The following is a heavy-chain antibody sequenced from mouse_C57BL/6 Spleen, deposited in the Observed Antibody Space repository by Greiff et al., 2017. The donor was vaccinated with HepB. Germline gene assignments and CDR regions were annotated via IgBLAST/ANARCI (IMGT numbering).Heavy chain of an antibody. Sequence: VQLQQSGAELVRPGTSVKLSCKASGYTFTSYWMHWVKQRPGQGLEWIGVIDPSDSYTNYNQKFKGKATLTVDTSSSTAYMQLSSLTSEDSAVYYCARRFYYGSSYDAMDYWGQGTSVTVSS. CDR2: IDPSDSYT. V-gene: IGHV1-59*01. J-gene: IGHJ4*01. CDR1: GYTFTSYW. CDR3: ARRFYYGSSYDAMDY. D-gene: IGHD1-1*01.